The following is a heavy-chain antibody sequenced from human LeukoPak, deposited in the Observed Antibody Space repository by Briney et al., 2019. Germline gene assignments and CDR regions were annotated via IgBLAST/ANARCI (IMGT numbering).Heavy chain of an antibody. V-gene: IGHV1-69*06. J-gene: IGHJ3*02. Sequence: ASVKVSCKASGGTFSSYAISWVRQAPGQGLEWMGGIIPIFGTANYAQKFQGRVTITADKSTSTAYMELRSLRSDDTAVYYCARAGWWELPRSAFDIWGQGTMVTVSS. CDR3: ARAGWWELPRSAFDI. CDR2: IIPIFGTA. CDR1: GGTFSSYA. D-gene: IGHD1-26*01.